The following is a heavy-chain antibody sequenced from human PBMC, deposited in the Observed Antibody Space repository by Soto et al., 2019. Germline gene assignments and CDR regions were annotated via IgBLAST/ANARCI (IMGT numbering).Heavy chain of an antibody. CDR3: AISPGSSSWAYYYYYGVDV. CDR2: ISGSGGST. Sequence: GGSLRLSCAASGFTFSSYAMSWVRQAPGKGLEWVSAISGSGGSTYYADSVKGRFTISRDNARNSLYLQMNSLRAEDTAVYYCAISPGSSSWAYYYYYGVDVWGQGTTVTVSS. V-gene: IGHV3-23*01. CDR1: GFTFSSYA. D-gene: IGHD6-13*01. J-gene: IGHJ6*02.